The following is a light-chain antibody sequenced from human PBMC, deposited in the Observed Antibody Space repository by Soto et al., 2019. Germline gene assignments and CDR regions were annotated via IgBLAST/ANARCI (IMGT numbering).Light chain of an antibody. CDR3: QSYDSSLSGCV. Sequence: QSELTQPTSMSGSPGQSITISCTGTSRDVGDSNYGSWYQQRPGEAPKLMIYEVSNRPSGVSNRFSGSKSGNTASLTISGLRAEDEADYYCQSYDSSLSGCVFGTGTKVTVL. V-gene: IGLV2-14*01. J-gene: IGLJ1*01. CDR2: EVS. CDR1: SRDVGDSNY.